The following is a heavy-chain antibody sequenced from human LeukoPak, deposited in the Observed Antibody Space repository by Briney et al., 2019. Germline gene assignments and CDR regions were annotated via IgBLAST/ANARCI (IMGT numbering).Heavy chain of an antibody. V-gene: IGHV4-59*01. D-gene: IGHD2/OR15-2a*01. J-gene: IGHJ4*02. CDR1: GGSISSYY. Sequence: KPSETLSLTCTVSGGSISSYYWSWIRQPPGKGLDWIGYIYYSGSTNYNPSLKSRVTISVDTSKNQFSLKLTSVTAADTAVYYCARGRTTHGYWGQGTLVTVSS. CDR2: IYYSGST. CDR3: ARGRTTHGY.